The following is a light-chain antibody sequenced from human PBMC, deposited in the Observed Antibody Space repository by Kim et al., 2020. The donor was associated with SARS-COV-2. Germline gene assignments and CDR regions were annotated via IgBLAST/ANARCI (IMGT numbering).Light chain of an antibody. V-gene: IGLV2-8*01. CDR2: EVS. CDR1: SRDVGGYND. CDR3: SSYAGSNNLL. Sequence: GQSLTIACPGTSRDVGGYNDVSWYQQHPGKAPKLMIYEVSKRPSGVPDRFSGSKSGNTASLTVSGLQAEDEADYYCSSYAGSNNLLFGGGTQLTVL. J-gene: IGLJ2*01.